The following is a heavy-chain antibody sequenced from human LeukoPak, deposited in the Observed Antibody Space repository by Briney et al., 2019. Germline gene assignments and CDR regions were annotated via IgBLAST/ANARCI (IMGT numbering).Heavy chain of an antibody. J-gene: IGHJ3*02. V-gene: IGHV4-34*01. CDR3: ARGGQQQPYKLNAFDI. CDR2: INHSGST. D-gene: IGHD6-13*01. CDR1: GGSFSGYY. Sequence: SETLSLTCAVSGGSFSGYYWSWIRQPPGKGLEWIGEINHSGSTNYNPSLKSRVTISVDTSKNQSSLKLSSVTAADTAVYYCARGGQQQPYKLNAFDIWGQGTMVTVSS.